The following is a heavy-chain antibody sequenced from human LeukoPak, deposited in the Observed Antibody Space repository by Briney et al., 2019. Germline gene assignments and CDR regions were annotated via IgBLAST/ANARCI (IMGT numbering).Heavy chain of an antibody. CDR3: ARTGYSSGWLPI. J-gene: IGHJ3*02. Sequence: GGSLRLSCAASGLTFSSYWMTWVRQAPGKGLEWVANIKEDGSEKHYVDSVKGRFTISRDNARKSLYLQMNSLRAEDTAVYYCARTGYSSGWLPIWGQGTMVTVSS. V-gene: IGHV3-7*05. CDR2: IKEDGSEK. CDR1: GLTFSSYW. D-gene: IGHD6-19*01.